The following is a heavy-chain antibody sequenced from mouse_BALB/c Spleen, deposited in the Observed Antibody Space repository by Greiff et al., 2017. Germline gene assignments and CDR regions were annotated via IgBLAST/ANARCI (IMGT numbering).Heavy chain of an antibody. CDR2: IWGGGST. J-gene: IGHJ4*01. D-gene: IGHD1-1*01. Sequence: QVQLKQSGPGLVAPSQSLSITCTVSGFSLSRYSVHWVRQTPGKGLEWLGMIWGGGSTDYNSALKSRLSISKDNSKSQVFLKMNSLQTDDTSMYYCARNRAYYGSSSYAMDYWGQGTSVTVSS. V-gene: IGHV2-6-4*01. CDR3: ARNRAYYGSSSYAMDY. CDR1: GFSLSRYS.